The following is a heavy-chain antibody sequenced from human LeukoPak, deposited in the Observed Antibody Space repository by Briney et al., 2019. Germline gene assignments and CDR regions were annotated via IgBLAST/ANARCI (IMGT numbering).Heavy chain of an antibody. V-gene: IGHV4-38-2*02. J-gene: IGHJ4*02. CDR1: GYSISTLAN. D-gene: IGHD6-19*01. CDR3: ARDSRIAVAGTAYY. Sequence: SETLSLTCAVSGYSISTLANWGWIRQSPGKGLEWIGSVYYGGSTYYNPSLKSRVTISVDTSKNQFYLNLTSVTAADTAVYYCARDSRIAVAGTAYYWGQGTLVTVSS. CDR2: VYYGGST.